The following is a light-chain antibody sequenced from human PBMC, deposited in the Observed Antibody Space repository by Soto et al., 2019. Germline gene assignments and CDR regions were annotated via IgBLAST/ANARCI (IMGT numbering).Light chain of an antibody. CDR3: SSYAGSNNWV. V-gene: IGLV2-8*01. CDR1: STDVGNYNY. Sequence: QSVLTQPPSASGSPGQSLTISCTGTSTDVGNYNYVSWYQQHPGKAPKLMISDVNRRPSGVPDRFSGSKSGNTASLTVSGLQAEDEADYYCSSYAGSNNWVFGGGTNVTVL. CDR2: DVN. J-gene: IGLJ3*02.